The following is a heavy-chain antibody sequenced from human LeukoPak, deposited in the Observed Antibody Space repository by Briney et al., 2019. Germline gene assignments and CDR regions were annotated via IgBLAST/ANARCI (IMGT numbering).Heavy chain of an antibody. CDR3: ARDITVVVVAATLYS. Sequence: GASVKVSCKASGYTFTSYAMHWVRQAPGQRLEWMRWINAGNGNTKYSQKFQGRVTITRDTSASTAYMELSSLRSEDTAVYYCARDITVVVVAATLYSWGQGTLVTVSS. J-gene: IGHJ5*02. CDR2: INAGNGNT. D-gene: IGHD2-15*01. V-gene: IGHV1-3*01. CDR1: GYTFTSYA.